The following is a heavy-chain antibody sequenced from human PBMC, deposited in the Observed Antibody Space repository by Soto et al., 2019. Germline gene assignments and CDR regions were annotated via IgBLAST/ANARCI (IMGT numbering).Heavy chain of an antibody. CDR1: GFTFDDFA. V-gene: IGHV3-9*01. J-gene: IGHJ6*02. CDR3: AKDIGSLGESYDSINGPFYYYGLDV. CDR2: INWNSGNV. Sequence: PGGSLRLSCAASGFTFDDFAMHWVRQAPGKGLEWVSGINWNSGNVGYADSVRGRFTISRDNAKNSLHLQMNSLRAEDTALYYCAKDIGSLGESYDSINGPFYYYGLDVWGQGTTVTVSS. D-gene: IGHD3-22*01.